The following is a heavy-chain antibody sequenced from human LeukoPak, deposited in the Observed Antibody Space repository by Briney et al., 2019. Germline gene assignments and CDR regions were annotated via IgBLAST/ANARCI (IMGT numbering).Heavy chain of an antibody. Sequence: SVKVSCKASGGTFSSYAISWVRQALGQGLEWMGRIIPIFGTANYAQKFQGRVTITTDESTSTAYMELSSLRSEDTAVYYCATYCTNGVCSFDYWGQGTLVTVSS. CDR3: ATYCTNGVCSFDY. CDR2: IIPIFGTA. CDR1: GGTFSSYA. J-gene: IGHJ4*02. V-gene: IGHV1-69*05. D-gene: IGHD2-8*01.